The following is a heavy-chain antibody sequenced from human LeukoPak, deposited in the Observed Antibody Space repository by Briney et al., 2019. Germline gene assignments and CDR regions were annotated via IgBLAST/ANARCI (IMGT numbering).Heavy chain of an antibody. CDR2: INPNSGGT. J-gene: IGHJ6*04. CDR3: ARDQSYGSGSRRMDV. CDR1: GYTFTGYY. V-gene: IGHV1-2*02. Sequence: ASVKVSCKASGYTFTGYYMHWVRQAPGQGLEWMGWINPNSGGTNYAQKFQGRVTMTRDTSISTAYMELGRLRSDDTAVYYCARDQSYGSGSRRMDVWGKGTTVTVSS. D-gene: IGHD3-10*01.